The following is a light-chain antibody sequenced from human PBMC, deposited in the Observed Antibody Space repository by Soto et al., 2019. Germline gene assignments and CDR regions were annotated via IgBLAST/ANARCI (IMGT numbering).Light chain of an antibody. V-gene: IGLV1-40*01. CDR2: GNS. CDR3: QSYDSSHVV. Sequence: QPVLTQPPLVSGAPGQRVTISCTGSSSNIGAGYDVHWYQQLPGTAPKLLIYGNSNRPSGVPDRFSGSKSGTSASLAITGLQAEDEADYYCQSYDSSHVVFGGGTKLTVL. CDR1: SSNIGAGYD. J-gene: IGLJ2*01.